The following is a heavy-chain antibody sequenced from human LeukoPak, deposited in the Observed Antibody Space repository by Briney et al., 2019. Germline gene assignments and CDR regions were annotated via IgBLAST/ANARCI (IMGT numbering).Heavy chain of an antibody. Sequence: LRLSCAASGFTFSSYAMSWVRQAPGKGLEWIGYIYYSGSTCYNPSLKSRVTISVDTSKNQFSLKLSSVTAADTAVYYCARRINWGSPFDYWGQGTLVTVSS. CDR1: GFTFSSYA. CDR2: IYYSGST. D-gene: IGHD7-27*01. J-gene: IGHJ4*02. V-gene: IGHV4-30-4*08. CDR3: ARRINWGSPFDY.